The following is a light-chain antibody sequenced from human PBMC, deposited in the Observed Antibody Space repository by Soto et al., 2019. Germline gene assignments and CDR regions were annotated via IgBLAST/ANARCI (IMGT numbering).Light chain of an antibody. CDR2: EGS. V-gene: IGLV2-23*01. J-gene: IGLJ2*01. Sequence: QSALTQPASVSGSPGQSITISCSGTGSDVGSYNLVSWYQQRPGQVPKLMIYEGSERPAGVSNRFSGSISGNTASLTISGLQAEDEGAYYCCSYAGDNTMIFGGGTKVTVL. CDR1: GSDVGSYNL. CDR3: CSYAGDNTMI.